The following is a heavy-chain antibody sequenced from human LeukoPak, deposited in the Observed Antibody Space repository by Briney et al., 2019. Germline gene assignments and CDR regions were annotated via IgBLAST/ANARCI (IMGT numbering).Heavy chain of an antibody. CDR3: ASLRLPRMGDWFDP. CDR2: ISYDGSNK. CDR1: GFTFSSYG. J-gene: IGHJ5*02. V-gene: IGHV3-30*03. D-gene: IGHD1-26*01. Sequence: GGSLRLSCAASGFTFSSYGMHWVRQAPGKGLEWVAVISYDGSNKYYADSVKGRFTISRDNSKNTLYLQMNSLRAEDTAVYYCASLRLPRMGDWFDPWGQGTLVTVSS.